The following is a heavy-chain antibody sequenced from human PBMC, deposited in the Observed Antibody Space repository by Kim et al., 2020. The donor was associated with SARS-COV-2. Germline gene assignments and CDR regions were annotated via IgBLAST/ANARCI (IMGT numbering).Heavy chain of an antibody. CDR2: ITVSGDTI. CDR3: ARGGAIDQT. J-gene: IGHJ5*02. D-gene: IGHD1-26*01. V-gene: IGHV3-11*01. Sequence: GGSLRLSCVVSGFRFSDYTMSWIRQAPGKGLEWISYITVSGDTIYYADSVKGRFTISRDDAKSSLFLQMNSLRGDDTAIYYCARGGAIDQTWGQGTLVTV. CDR1: GFRFSDYT.